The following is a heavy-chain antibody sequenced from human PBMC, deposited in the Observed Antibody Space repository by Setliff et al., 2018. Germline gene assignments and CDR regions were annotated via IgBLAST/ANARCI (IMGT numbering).Heavy chain of an antibody. CDR3: AREASGTVVTYYFDY. Sequence: ASVKVSCKASGYTFTSYAMHWVRQAPGQRLEWMGWINAGNGNTKYSRKFQGRVTITRDTSASTAYMELSSLRSEDTAVYYCAREASGTVVTYYFDYWGQGTLVTVSP. CDR2: INAGNGNT. V-gene: IGHV1-3*01. D-gene: IGHD2-21*02. CDR1: GYTFTSYA. J-gene: IGHJ4*02.